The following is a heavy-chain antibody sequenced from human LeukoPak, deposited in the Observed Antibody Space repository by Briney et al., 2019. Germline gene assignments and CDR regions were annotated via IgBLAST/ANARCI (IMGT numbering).Heavy chain of an antibody. CDR1: GYTFTSYA. V-gene: IGHV1-3*01. CDR3: AREWVYYDILTGSKYGMDV. J-gene: IGHJ6*02. CDR2: INAGNGNT. Sequence: ASVKVSCKASGYTFTSYAMHWVRQAPGQRLEWMGWINAGNGNTKYSQKYQGRVTITRDTSASTAYVELSSLRSEDTAVYYCAREWVYYDILTGSKYGMDVWGQGTTVTVSS. D-gene: IGHD3-9*01.